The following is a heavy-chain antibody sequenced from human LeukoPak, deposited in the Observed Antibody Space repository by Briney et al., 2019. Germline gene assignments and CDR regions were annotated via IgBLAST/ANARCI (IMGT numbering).Heavy chain of an antibody. CDR2: IYHSGST. D-gene: IGHD2-15*01. J-gene: IGHJ4*02. CDR1: AYSISSGYY. CDR3: ARMNCSGGRCYLVRY. V-gene: IGHV4-38-2*02. Sequence: SDTLSLTCTASAYSISSGYYWGWIRQSPEKGLEWIGTIYHSGSTYYNPSLKSRVTISADTSKNQFSLRLSSVTAADTAVYYCARMNCSGGRCYLVRYWGQGTLVTVSS.